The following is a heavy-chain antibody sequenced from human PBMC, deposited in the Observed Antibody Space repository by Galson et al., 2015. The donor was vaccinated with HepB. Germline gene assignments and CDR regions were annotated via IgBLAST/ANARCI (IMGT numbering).Heavy chain of an antibody. V-gene: IGHV3-11*01. Sequence: SLRLSCAASGFTFSDYYMSWIRQAPGKGLEWVSYISGSGSTIYYADSVKGRFTISRDNAKNSLYLQMNSLRAEDTAVYYCARDHYCSSTSCYPTYYGMDVWGQGTTVTVSS. D-gene: IGHD2-2*01. CDR1: GFTFSDYY. CDR2: ISGSGSTI. CDR3: ARDHYCSSTSCYPTYYGMDV. J-gene: IGHJ6*02.